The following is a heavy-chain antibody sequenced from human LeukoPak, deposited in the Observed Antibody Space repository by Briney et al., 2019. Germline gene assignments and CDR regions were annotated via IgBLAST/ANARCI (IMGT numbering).Heavy chain of an antibody. Sequence: GGSLRLFCAASGFTFSSYGMEWVRQAPGKGLEWVAVIWYDGSNKYYTDSVKGRFTISRDNSKNTLYLQMNSLRAEDTAVYYCARYQGSWYAFDFWGQGTLVTVSS. CDR1: GFTFSSYG. D-gene: IGHD2-15*01. V-gene: IGHV3-33*01. CDR3: ARYQGSWYAFDF. CDR2: IWYDGSNK. J-gene: IGHJ4*02.